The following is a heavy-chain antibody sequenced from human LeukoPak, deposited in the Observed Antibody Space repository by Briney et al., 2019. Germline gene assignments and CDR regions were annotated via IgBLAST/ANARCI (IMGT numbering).Heavy chain of an antibody. V-gene: IGHV4-34*01. Sequence: SSETLSLTCAVYGGSFSGYYWSWIRQPPGKGLEWIGEINHSGSTNYNPSLKSRVTISVDTSRNQFSLKLSSVTAADTAVYYCARGGIAVAGPGLDYWGQGTLVTVSS. J-gene: IGHJ4*02. CDR3: ARGGIAVAGPGLDY. CDR2: INHSGST. CDR1: GGSFSGYY. D-gene: IGHD6-19*01.